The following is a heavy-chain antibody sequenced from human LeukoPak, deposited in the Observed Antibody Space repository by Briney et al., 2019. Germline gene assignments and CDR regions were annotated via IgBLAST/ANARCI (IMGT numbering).Heavy chain of an antibody. V-gene: IGHV4-59*08. D-gene: IGHD6-13*01. CDR1: GGSISSYY. CDR2: IYYSGST. CDR3: ARHEGSWDSPLHYYYYGMDV. J-gene: IGHJ6*02. Sequence: PSETLSLTCTVSGGSISSYYWSWIRQPPGKGLEWIGYIYYSGSTNYNPSLKSRVTISVDTSKNQFSLKLSSVTAADTAVYYCARHEGSWDSPLHYYYYGMDVWGQGTTVTVSS.